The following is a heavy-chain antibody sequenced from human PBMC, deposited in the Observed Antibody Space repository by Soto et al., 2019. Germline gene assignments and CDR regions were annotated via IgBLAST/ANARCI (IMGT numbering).Heavy chain of an antibody. J-gene: IGHJ4*02. CDR1: KFFISTSW. Sequence: EVQLEEFGGALVQPGGSLRLSSTAYKFFISTSWMSWVREAPGKGLEWVANIKGDGSVRRYVDSVKGRFTISRDNAKNSVYLQMNSLRADDTAVYYCTSARSLVEPGGFVANWGQGTLVTVSS. V-gene: IGHV3-7*03. CDR3: TSARSLVEPGGFVAN. CDR2: IKGDGSVR. D-gene: IGHD1-26*01.